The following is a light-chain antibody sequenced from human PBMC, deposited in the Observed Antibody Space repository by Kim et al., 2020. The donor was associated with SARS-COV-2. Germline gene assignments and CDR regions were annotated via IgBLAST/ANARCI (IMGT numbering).Light chain of an antibody. Sequence: ALGQKVRITCQGDSTRSYYASWYQQKPGQAPVLVIYGKNNRPSGIPDRFSGSSSGNTASLTITGAQAEDEADYYCNSRDSSGNHVVFGGGTQLTVL. CDR1: STRSYY. CDR3: NSRDSSGNHVV. J-gene: IGLJ2*01. CDR2: GKN. V-gene: IGLV3-19*01.